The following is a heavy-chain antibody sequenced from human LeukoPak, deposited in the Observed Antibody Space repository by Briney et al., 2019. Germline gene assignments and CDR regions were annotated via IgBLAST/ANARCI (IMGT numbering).Heavy chain of an antibody. V-gene: IGHV3-48*01. CDR1: GFTFSSYS. CDR3: ARDGLKTDPNWNRTTRHYYYYMDV. Sequence: PGGSLRLSCAASGFTFSSYSMNWVRQAPGKGLEWVSYISSSSSTIYYADSVKGRFTISRDNAKNSLYLQMNSLRAEDTAVYYCARDGLKTDPNWNRTTRHYYYYMDVWGKGTTVTVSS. CDR2: ISSSSSTI. D-gene: IGHD1-20*01. J-gene: IGHJ6*03.